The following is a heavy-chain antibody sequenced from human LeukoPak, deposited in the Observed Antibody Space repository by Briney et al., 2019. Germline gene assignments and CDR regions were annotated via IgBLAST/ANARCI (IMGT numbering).Heavy chain of an antibody. Sequence: GGSLRLSCAASGFTFNSYDMHWVRQAPGKGLEWVASISYLGSTKFYSDSVRGRFTISSDNSKNTLYLQMNSLQTDDTALYYCAKESDAFDIWGQGTMVTVSS. V-gene: IGHV3-30*18. CDR3: AKESDAFDI. J-gene: IGHJ3*02. CDR2: ISYLGSTK. CDR1: GFTFNSYD.